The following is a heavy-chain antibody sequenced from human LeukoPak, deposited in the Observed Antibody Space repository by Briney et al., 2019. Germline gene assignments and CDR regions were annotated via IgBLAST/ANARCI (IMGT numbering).Heavy chain of an antibody. Sequence: GGSLRLSCAASGFTFSSYSMTWVRQAPGKGLEWVSYISSSGSTIYYADSVKGRFTISRDNAKNSLYLQMNSLRAEDTAVYYCARDILTGSQSRFQHWGEGTLVTVSS. CDR2: ISSSGSTI. J-gene: IGHJ1*01. CDR3: ARDILTGSQSRFQH. V-gene: IGHV3-48*04. D-gene: IGHD3-9*01. CDR1: GFTFSSYS.